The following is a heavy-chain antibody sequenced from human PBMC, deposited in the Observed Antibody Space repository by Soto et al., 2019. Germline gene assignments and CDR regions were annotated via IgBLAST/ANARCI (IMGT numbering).Heavy chain of an antibody. CDR3: ARDEVLRYTRRNYYYGMDV. V-gene: IGHV1-69*01. J-gene: IGHJ6*02. Sequence: QVQLVQSGAEVKKPGSSVKVSCKASGGTFSSYAISWVRQAPGQGLEWMGGIIPIFGTANYAQKFQGRVTITADECTSTAYMELSSLRSEDTAVYYCARDEVLRYTRRNYYYGMDVWGQGTTITVSS. CDR1: GGTFSSYA. D-gene: IGHD3-9*01. CDR2: IIPIFGTA.